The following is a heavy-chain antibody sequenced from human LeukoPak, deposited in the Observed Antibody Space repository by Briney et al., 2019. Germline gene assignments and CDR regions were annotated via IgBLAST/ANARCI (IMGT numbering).Heavy chain of an antibody. Sequence: SETLSLTCAVSGGSINNYYWSWIRQPPGKGLEWIGRIYTSGSTNYNPSLKSRVTMSVDTSKNQFSLKLSSVTAADTAVYYCAREAGSGSYYRFDYWGQGTLVTVSS. V-gene: IGHV4-4*07. CDR3: AREAGSGSYYRFDY. CDR2: IYTSGST. CDR1: GGSINNYY. J-gene: IGHJ4*02. D-gene: IGHD3-10*01.